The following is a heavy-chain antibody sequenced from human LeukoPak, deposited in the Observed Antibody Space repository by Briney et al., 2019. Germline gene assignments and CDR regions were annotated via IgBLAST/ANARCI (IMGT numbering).Heavy chain of an antibody. Sequence: SETLSLTCTGSGGSISSYYWSWIRPRPGKGLEWSGYIYYSGSTNYNPSLKSRVTISVDTSKNQFSLKLSSVTAADTAVYYCARGYCSSTNCSPFDPWGQGTLVTVSS. CDR2: IYYSGST. CDR3: ARGYCSSTNCSPFDP. J-gene: IGHJ5*02. D-gene: IGHD2-2*01. V-gene: IGHV4-59*08. CDR1: GGSISSYY.